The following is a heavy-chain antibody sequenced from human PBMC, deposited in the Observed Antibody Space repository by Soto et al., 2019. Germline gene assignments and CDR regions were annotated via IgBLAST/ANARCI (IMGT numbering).Heavy chain of an antibody. CDR1: GFTFSDYN. V-gene: IGHV3-48*02. D-gene: IGHD2-15*01. CDR2: IDIFSATI. J-gene: IGHJ4*02. CDR3: ARDGVAEIDY. Sequence: DVQLVESGGGLVQPGGSLRLSCAASGFTFSDYNMIWVRQAPGKGLQWVSYIDIFSATIYYADSVRGRFTISRDNAKNSLYLQMNSLRDEDTAVYYCARDGVAEIDYWGQGTLVTVSS.